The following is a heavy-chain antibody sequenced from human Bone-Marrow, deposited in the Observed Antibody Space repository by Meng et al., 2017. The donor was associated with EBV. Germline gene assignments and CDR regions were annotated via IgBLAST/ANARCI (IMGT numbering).Heavy chain of an antibody. V-gene: IGHV1-8*01. Sequence: VQLVQSGADVKKPGASGKVSCRTAGYTFSSYAVNWVRQAPGQGPEWMGWINPNSGNTGFAQKIQGRVSMTWDTYTSTAYMELRNLRSEDTAVYYCARMGYWGQGTLVTVSS. CDR2: INPNSGNT. J-gene: IGHJ4*02. CDR1: GYTFSSYA. CDR3: ARMGY.